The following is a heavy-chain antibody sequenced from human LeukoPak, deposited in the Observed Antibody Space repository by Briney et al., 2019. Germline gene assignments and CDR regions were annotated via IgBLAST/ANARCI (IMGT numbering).Heavy chain of an antibody. Sequence: GASVTVSFTASGYIFTSYGISWVRQAPGQGLEWMGWISVYNGNTNYPQRLQGRVTMTTGTSTTTAYMELRSLGSDDTAVYYCARDINGYYYDSHGYYPTDLWGQGTLVTVSS. CDR3: ARDINGYYYDSHGYYPTDL. CDR2: ISVYNGNT. D-gene: IGHD3-22*01. J-gene: IGHJ5*02. CDR1: GYIFTSYG. V-gene: IGHV1-18*01.